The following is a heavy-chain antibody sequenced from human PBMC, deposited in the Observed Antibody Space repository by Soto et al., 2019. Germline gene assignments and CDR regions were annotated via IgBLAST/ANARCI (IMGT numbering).Heavy chain of an antibody. J-gene: IGHJ4*02. CDR3: ARCSYGSKKFDY. CDR1: GGSFSGYY. CDR2: INHSGST. D-gene: IGHD5-18*01. Sequence: SETLSLTCAVYGGSFSGYYWSWIRQPPGKGLEWIGEINHSGSTNYNPSLKSRVTISVDTSKNQFSLKLSSVTAAETAVYYCARCSYGSKKFDYWGQGTLVTVSS. V-gene: IGHV4-34*01.